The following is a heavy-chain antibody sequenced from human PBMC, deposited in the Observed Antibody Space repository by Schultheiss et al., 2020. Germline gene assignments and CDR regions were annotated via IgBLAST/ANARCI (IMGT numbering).Heavy chain of an antibody. J-gene: IGHJ4*02. CDR1: GFTFSSYA. Sequence: GESLKISCSASGFTFSSYAMHWVRQAPGTGLEWLAVISYDGSNKYYADSVKGRFTISRDNAKNSLYLQMNSLRDEDTAVYYCARGYSYGLDYWGQGTLVTVSS. V-gene: IGHV3-30-3*01. CDR2: ISYDGSNK. D-gene: IGHD5-18*01. CDR3: ARGYSYGLDY.